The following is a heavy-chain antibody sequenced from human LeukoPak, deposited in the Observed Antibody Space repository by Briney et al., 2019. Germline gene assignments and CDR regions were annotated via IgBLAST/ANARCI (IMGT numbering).Heavy chain of an antibody. V-gene: IGHV3-23*01. D-gene: IGHD6-19*01. CDR1: GFTFSSYA. Sequence: GGSLRLSCAASGFTFSSYAMSWVRQAPGKGLEWVSAISGSGGSTYYADSVKGRFTISRDNSKNTLYLQMNSLRAEDTAVYYCAKVGRDSSGWYADRHYYYYGMDVWGQGTTVTVSS. J-gene: IGHJ6*02. CDR2: ISGSGGST. CDR3: AKVGRDSSGWYADRHYYYYGMDV.